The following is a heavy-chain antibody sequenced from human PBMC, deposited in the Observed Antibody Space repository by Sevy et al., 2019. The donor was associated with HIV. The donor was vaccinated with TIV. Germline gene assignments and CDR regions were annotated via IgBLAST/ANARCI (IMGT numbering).Heavy chain of an antibody. Sequence: GGSLRLSCAASGFTFSSYWMHWVRQAPGKGPVWVSHINSDGSSTSYADSVKGRFTISRDNAKNTLYLQMSSLRAEDTAVYYCAREGLWFGELLSNWGQGTLVTVSS. V-gene: IGHV3-74*01. CDR3: AREGLWFGELLSN. D-gene: IGHD3-10*01. J-gene: IGHJ4*02. CDR1: GFTFSSYW. CDR2: INSDGSST.